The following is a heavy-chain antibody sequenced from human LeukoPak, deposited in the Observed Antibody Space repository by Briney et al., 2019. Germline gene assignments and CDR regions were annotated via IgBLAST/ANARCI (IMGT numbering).Heavy chain of an antibody. CDR2: ISYDGGNK. CDR1: GFTFSSYA. CDR3: GRGSVGFGELNY. J-gene: IGHJ4*02. Sequence: PGGSLRLPCAASGFTFSSYAMHWVRQAPGKGLEWVAVISYDGGNKFYADSVKGRFTLSRDNSKNTLYLQMNSLRIEDTAVYYCGRGSVGFGELNYWGQGTLATVSS. D-gene: IGHD3-10*01. V-gene: IGHV3-30-3*01.